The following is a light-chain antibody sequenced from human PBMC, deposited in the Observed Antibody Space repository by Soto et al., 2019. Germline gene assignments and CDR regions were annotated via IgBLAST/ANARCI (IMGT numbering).Light chain of an antibody. J-gene: IGKJ1*01. CDR2: GAS. Sequence: IVLTQSTGTLSLSPGERATLSCRASQSVSSYLAWYQQKPGQAPRLLIYGASSRATGIPDRFSGSGSGTDFTLTISRLEPEDFAVYYCQQYGSSPETSGQGTK. CDR3: QQYGSSPET. V-gene: IGKV3-20*01. CDR1: QSVSSY.